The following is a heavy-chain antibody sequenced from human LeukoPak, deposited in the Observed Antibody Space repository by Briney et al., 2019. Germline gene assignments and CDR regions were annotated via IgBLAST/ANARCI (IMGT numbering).Heavy chain of an antibody. Sequence: SVKVSCKASGGTFSSYAISWVRQAPGQGLEWMGGIIPIFGTANYAQKFQGRVTITTDESTSTAYMELSSLRSEDTAVYYCASGAPGSPSSGWFRVKYYFDYWGQGTLVTVSS. CDR1: GGTFSSYA. J-gene: IGHJ4*02. V-gene: IGHV1-69*05. CDR3: ASGAPGSPSSGWFRVKYYFDY. D-gene: IGHD6-13*01. CDR2: IIPIFGTA.